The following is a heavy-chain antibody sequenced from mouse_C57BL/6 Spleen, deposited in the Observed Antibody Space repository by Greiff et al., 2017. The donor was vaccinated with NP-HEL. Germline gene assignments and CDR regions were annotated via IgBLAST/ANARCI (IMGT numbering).Heavy chain of an antibody. CDR1: GYAFSSSW. Sequence: QVQLKESGPELVKPGASVKISCKASGYAFSSSWMNWVKQRPGKGLEWIGRIYPGDGDTNYNGKFKGKATLTADKSSSIVYMQLSSLTSEDSAIYFCAKADACWGQGTLVTVST. CDR2: IYPGDGDT. J-gene: IGHJ3*01. CDR3: AKADAC. V-gene: IGHV1-82*01.